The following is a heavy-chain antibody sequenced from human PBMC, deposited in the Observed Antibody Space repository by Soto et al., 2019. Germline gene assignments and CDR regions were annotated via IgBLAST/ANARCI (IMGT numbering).Heavy chain of an antibody. V-gene: IGHV3-23*01. CDR1: GFNFKKFA. Sequence: EVQLLESGGGVVQPGGSLRLSCVASGFNFKKFAMAWVRQAAGEGLEWVSGISCCGGSASYADSVKGRFSIARDDSKNTVSLQLNSLRVEDTAIYYCAKDFWGLERPAYHFHHWGQGALVTVSP. CDR2: ISCCGGSA. CDR3: AKDFWGLERPAYHFHH. D-gene: IGHD1-1*01. J-gene: IGHJ4*02.